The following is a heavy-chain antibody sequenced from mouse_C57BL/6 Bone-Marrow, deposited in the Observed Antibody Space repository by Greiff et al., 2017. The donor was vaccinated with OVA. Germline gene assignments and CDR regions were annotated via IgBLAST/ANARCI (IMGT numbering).Heavy chain of an antibody. Sequence: VQLQQPGAELVKPGASVKLSCKASGYTFTSYWMHWVKQRPGQGLEWIGMIHPNSGSTNYNEKFKSKATLTVDKSSSTAYMQLSSLTSEDSAVYYCARGNYYGRTFAYWGQGTLVTVSA. CDR1: GYTFTSYW. CDR2: IHPNSGST. V-gene: IGHV1-64*01. D-gene: IGHD1-1*01. CDR3: ARGNYYGRTFAY. J-gene: IGHJ3*01.